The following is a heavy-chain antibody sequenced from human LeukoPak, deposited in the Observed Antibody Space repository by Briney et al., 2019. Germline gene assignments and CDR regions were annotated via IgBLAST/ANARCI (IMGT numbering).Heavy chain of an antibody. CDR2: ISYDGSNK. V-gene: IGHV3-30*18. CDR1: GFSISSYG. CDR3: AKDGDPVHY. J-gene: IGHJ4*02. D-gene: IGHD3-3*01. Sequence: GGSLRLSCAASGFSISSYGMHWVRQAPGKGLEWVAVISYDGSNKYYADPVKGRFTISRDNSKNTLYLQMNSLRAEDMAVYYCAKDGDPVHYWGQGTLVTVSS.